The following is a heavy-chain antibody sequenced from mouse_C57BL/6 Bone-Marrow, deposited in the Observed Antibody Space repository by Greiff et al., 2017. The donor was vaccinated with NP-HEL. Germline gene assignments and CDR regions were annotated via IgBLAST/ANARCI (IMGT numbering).Heavy chain of an antibody. Sequence: EVQLQQSGPELVKPGASVKISCKASGYTFTDYYMNWVKQSHGKSLEWIGDINPNNGGTSYNQKFKGKATLTVDKSSSTAYMELRSLTSEDSAVYYCAASDGYWYFDVWGTGTTVTVSS. V-gene: IGHV1-26*01. CDR2: INPNNGGT. D-gene: IGHD2-3*01. J-gene: IGHJ1*03. CDR1: GYTFTDYY. CDR3: AASDGYWYFDV.